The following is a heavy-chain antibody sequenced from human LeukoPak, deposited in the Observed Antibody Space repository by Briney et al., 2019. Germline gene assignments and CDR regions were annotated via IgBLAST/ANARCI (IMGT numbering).Heavy chain of an antibody. D-gene: IGHD1-26*01. J-gene: IGHJ3*02. CDR1: GYTFSNFV. CDR3: ARTEGWELLTGDAFDI. Sequence: ASVKVSCKASGYTFSNFVINWVRQAPGQGLEWMGWISAYNGNTNYAQRLQGRVTMTTDTSTSTAYMELRSLRSDDSAVYYCARTEGWELLTGDAFDIWGQGTMVTVSS. V-gene: IGHV1-18*01. CDR2: ISAYNGNT.